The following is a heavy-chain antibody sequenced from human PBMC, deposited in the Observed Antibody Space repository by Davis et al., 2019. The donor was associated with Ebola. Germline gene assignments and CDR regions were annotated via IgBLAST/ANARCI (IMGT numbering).Heavy chain of an antibody. V-gene: IGHV4-59*01. D-gene: IGHD3-10*01. J-gene: IGHJ6*02. CDR3: ARLPSGDYGMDV. CDR1: GGSISSYY. CDR2: IYYSGST. Sequence: MPSETLSLTCTVSGGSISSYYWSWIRQPPGKGLEWIGYIYYSGSTNYNPSLKSRVTISVDTSKNQFSLKLSSVTAADTAVYYCARLPSGDYGMDVWGQGTTVIVSS.